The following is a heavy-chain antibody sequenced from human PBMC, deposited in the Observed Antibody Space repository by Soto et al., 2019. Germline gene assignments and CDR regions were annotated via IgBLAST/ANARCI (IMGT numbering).Heavy chain of an antibody. CDR1: GGGNLRDYR. CDR2: IIPKLGSA. D-gene: IGHD3-16*02. J-gene: IGHJ4*02. CDR3: ARAERVITFGGVIATDPFDY. Sequence: SVKVSCKASGGGNLRDYRTTWVRRAPGQGLEWMGGIIPKLGSANYAQNFQGRVTITADESTNTVYMELRSPRSDDTAVYYCARAERVITFGGVIATDPFDYWGQGTLVTVSS. V-gene: IGHV1-69*13.